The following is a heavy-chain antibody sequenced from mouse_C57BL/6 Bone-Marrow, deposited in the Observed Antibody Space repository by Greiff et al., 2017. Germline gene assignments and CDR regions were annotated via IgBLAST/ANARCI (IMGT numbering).Heavy chain of an antibody. CDR1: GYTFTDSY. V-gene: IGHV1-19*01. J-gene: IGHJ1*03. CDR2: INPYNGGT. Sequence: EVQLQQSGPVLVKPGASVKMSCKASGYTFTDSYMNWVKQSHGKSLEWIGVINPYNGGTSYNQKFKGKATLTVDKSSSTAYMELNSLTSEDSAVYYCARYDWYFDVWGTGTTVTVSS. CDR3: ARYDWYFDV.